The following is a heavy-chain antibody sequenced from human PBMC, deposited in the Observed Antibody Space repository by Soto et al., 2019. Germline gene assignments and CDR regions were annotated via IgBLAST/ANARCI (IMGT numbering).Heavy chain of an antibody. CDR1: GFTFGDYA. V-gene: IGHV3-49*04. Sequence: PGGSLRLSCTASGFTFGDYAMSWVRQAPGKGLEWVGFIRSKAYGGTTEYAASVKGRFTISRDDSKSIAYLQMNSLKTEDTAVYYCTRVGATSPIDYWGQGPWSPSPQ. CDR3: TRVGATSPIDY. CDR2: IRSKAYGGTT. J-gene: IGHJ4*02. D-gene: IGHD1-26*01.